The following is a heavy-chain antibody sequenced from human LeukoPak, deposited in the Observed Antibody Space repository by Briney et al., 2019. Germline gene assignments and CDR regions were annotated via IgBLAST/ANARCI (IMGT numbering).Heavy chain of an antibody. Sequence: GGSLRLSCAASGFTFSSYWMGWVRQAPGKGLEWVANIKQDGSEKYYVDSVKGRFTISRDNAKNSLYLQMNSLRAEDTAVYYCARGRIARFLIALTYHYGMDVWGQGTTVTVSS. D-gene: IGHD2-15*01. J-gene: IGHJ6*02. CDR1: GFTFSSYW. V-gene: IGHV3-7*01. CDR3: ARGRIARFLIALTYHYGMDV. CDR2: IKQDGSEK.